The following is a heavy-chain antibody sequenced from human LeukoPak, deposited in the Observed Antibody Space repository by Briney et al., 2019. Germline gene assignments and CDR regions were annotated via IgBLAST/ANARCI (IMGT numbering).Heavy chain of an antibody. CDR1: GGSISSYY. J-gene: IGHJ6*02. V-gene: IGHV4-4*07. Sequence: PSETLSLTCTVSGGSISSYYWSWIRQPAGKGLEWIGRIQTSGSTNYNPSLKSRVTMSVDTSKNQFSLKLSSVTAADTAVYYCARDRFDDFWSGYFSGRDYYGMDVWGQGTTVTVSS. D-gene: IGHD3-3*01. CDR3: ARDRFDDFWSGYFSGRDYYGMDV. CDR2: IQTSGST.